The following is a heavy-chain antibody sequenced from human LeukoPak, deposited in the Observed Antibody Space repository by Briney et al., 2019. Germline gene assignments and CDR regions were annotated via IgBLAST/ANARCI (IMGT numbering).Heavy chain of an antibody. D-gene: IGHD3-3*01. CDR2: IYPGDSET. J-gene: IGHJ4*02. V-gene: IGHV5-51*01. CDR3: ARLSTRLLDH. Sequence: GESLKISCKGSGNTFTNYWIGWVRQLPGKGLEWMGIIYPGDSETRYSPSFQGQVTMSVDKSSSTAYLQWATLKASDTAIYFCARLSTRLLDHWGQGTRVTVSS. CDR1: GNTFTNYW.